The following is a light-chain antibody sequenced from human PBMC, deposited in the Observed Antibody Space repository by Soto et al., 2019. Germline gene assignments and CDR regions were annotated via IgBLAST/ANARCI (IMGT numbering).Light chain of an antibody. V-gene: IGKV3-20*01. J-gene: IGKJ2*01. CDR3: QQYDTSPYT. Sequence: IVLTQSPGTLSLSPGERATLSCRASQGVYSGYVAWYQQKPGQAHRLVLYRTSSRATGIPDRFSGGGSGTDFTLTISTLEPDDFAVYYCQQYDTSPYTFGQGTKLEIK. CDR1: QGVYSGY. CDR2: RTS.